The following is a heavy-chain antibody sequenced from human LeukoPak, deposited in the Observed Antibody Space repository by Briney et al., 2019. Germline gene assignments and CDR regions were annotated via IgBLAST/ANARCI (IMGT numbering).Heavy chain of an antibody. CDR2: IRYDGSNK. V-gene: IGHV3-30*02. CDR1: GFTFSSYG. Sequence: PGGSLRLSCAASGFTFSSYGMHWVRQAPGKGLEWVAFIRYDGSNKYYADSVKGRFTISRDNSKNTLYLQMNSLRAEDTAVYYCAKDSYDSSGYQNYWGQGTLVTVSS. CDR3: AKDSYDSSGYQNY. J-gene: IGHJ4*02. D-gene: IGHD3-22*01.